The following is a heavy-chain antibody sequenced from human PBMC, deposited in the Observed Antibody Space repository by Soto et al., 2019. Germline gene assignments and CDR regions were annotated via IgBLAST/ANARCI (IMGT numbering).Heavy chain of an antibody. CDR1: GGSISSGGYY. CDR2: IYYSGST. D-gene: IGHD6-6*01. CDR3: ARALSSSPGDPFDY. Sequence: PSETLSLTCTVSGGSISSGGYYWSWIRQHPGKGLEWIGYIYYSGSTNYNPSLKSRVTISVDTSKNQFSLKLSSVTAADTAVYYCARALSSSPGDPFDYWGQGTLVTVSS. J-gene: IGHJ4*02. V-gene: IGHV4-31*03.